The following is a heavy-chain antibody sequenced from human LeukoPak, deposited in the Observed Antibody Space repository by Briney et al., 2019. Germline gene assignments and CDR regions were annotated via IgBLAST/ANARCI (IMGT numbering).Heavy chain of an antibody. J-gene: IGHJ4*02. CDR2: VSAGHHA. CDR3: VREARGYHYTYFDY. V-gene: IGHV3-13*01. D-gene: IGHD5-18*01. CDR1: GFTLGGHD. Sequence: GGSLRLPCTASGFTLGGHDMHWVRQTTGDGLEWVAAVSAGHHAFYAGSVKGRFTVSREDAKNSLYLQMNSLRAGDKAVYYCVREARGYHYTYFDYWGQGSLVTVSS.